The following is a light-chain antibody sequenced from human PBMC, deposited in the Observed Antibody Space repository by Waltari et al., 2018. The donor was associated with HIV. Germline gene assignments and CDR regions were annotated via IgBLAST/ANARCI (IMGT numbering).Light chain of an antibody. CDR1: QGISNY. CDR2: AAS. Sequence: DIQMTQSPSSLSASVGDRVTITCRASQGISNYLAWYQQKPGKVPKLLIYAASTLQSGVPFRFSCRWSGTDFTLTISSLQPEDVATYYCQKYNSAPLFTFGPGTKVDIK. V-gene: IGKV1-27*01. J-gene: IGKJ3*01. CDR3: QKYNSAPLFT.